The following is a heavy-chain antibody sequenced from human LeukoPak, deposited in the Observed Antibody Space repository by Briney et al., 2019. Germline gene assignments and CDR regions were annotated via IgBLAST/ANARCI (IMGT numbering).Heavy chain of an antibody. D-gene: IGHD2-15*01. V-gene: IGHV3-21*01. CDR3: ARAPLYCSGGSCYGLDY. J-gene: IGHJ4*02. CDR2: ISSSSYI. Sequence: GGSLRLSCAASGFTFSSYSMNWVRQAPGKGLEWVSSISSSSYIYYADSVKGRFTISRDNAKNSLYLQMNSLRAEDTAVYYCARAPLYCSGGSCYGLDYWGQGTLVTVSS. CDR1: GFTFSSYS.